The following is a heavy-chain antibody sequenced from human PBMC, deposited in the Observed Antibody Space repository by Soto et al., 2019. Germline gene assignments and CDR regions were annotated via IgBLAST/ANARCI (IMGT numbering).Heavy chain of an antibody. J-gene: IGHJ4*01. CDR1: GLTFCDNW. CDR2: ISNDGSDT. D-gene: IGHD4-4*01. CDR3: ARDSYSSATH. Sequence: SGGSLRLSCAASGLTFCDNWMHWVRQAPGKGLVWVSRISNDGSDTTYADSVRGRFTVSRDNAKNTLYLQMNSLRAEDTAVYYCARDSYSSATHWGHGTLVTVSS. V-gene: IGHV3-74*01.